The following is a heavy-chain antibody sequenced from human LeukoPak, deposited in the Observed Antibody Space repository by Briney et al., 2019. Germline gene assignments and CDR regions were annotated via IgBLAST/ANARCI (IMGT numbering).Heavy chain of an antibody. J-gene: IGHJ6*02. D-gene: IGHD4-11*01. Sequence: GGSLRLSCAASGFTFSSYAMHWVRQAPGKGLEWVAVISYDGSNKYYADSVKGRFTISRDNSKNTLYLRMNSLRAEDTAVYYCARDPPMTTPAPVYYYYGMDVWGQGTTVTVSS. CDR1: GFTFSSYA. CDR2: ISYDGSNK. V-gene: IGHV3-30-3*01. CDR3: ARDPPMTTPAPVYYYYGMDV.